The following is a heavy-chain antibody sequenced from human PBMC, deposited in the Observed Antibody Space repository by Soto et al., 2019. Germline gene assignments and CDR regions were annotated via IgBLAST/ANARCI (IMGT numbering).Heavy chain of an antibody. V-gene: IGHV1-2*04. Sequence: QVQLVQSGAEVKKPGASVRVSCKASGYSFTDYHRHGVRQAPGQGLEWLGRINPKSGGTSTAQKFQGWVTMTRDRSISTAYMELTRLRSDDTAVYFCARGHSTDCSKGVCSFFYNQEMDVWGQGTTVTVSS. CDR2: INPKSGGT. CDR3: ARGHSTDCSKGVCSFFYNQEMDV. J-gene: IGHJ6*02. D-gene: IGHD2-8*01. CDR1: GYSFTDYH.